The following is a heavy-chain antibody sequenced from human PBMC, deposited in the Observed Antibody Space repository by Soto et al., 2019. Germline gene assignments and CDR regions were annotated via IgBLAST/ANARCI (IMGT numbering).Heavy chain of an antibody. CDR2: ISSSSSYI. V-gene: IGHV3-21*01. D-gene: IGHD6-13*01. CDR3: ARDGELAAANAFDI. CDR1: GFTFSSYS. J-gene: IGHJ3*02. Sequence: VGSLRLSCAASGFTFSSYSMNWVRQAPGKGLEWVSSISSSSSYIYYADSVKGRFTISRDNAKNSLYLQMNSLRAEDTAVYYCARDGELAAANAFDIWGQGTMVTI.